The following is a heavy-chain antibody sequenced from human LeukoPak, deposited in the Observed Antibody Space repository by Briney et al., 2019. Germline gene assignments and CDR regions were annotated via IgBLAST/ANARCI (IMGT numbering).Heavy chain of an antibody. CDR2: IIPIFGTA. V-gene: IGHV1-69*13. D-gene: IGHD3-10*01. Sequence: ASVKVSCKASGGTFSSYAISWVRQAPGQGLEWMGGIIPIFGTANYAQKFQGRVTITADESTSTAYMELSSLRSEDTAVYYCARAASTMVRGVRAYYYYMDVWGKGTTVTVSS. J-gene: IGHJ6*03. CDR1: GGTFSSYA. CDR3: ARAASTMVRGVRAYYYYMDV.